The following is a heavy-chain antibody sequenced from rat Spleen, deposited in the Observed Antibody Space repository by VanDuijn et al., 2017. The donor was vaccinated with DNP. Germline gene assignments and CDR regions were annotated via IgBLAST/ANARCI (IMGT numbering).Heavy chain of an antibody. Sequence: EVQLVESGGDLVQPGRSLKLSCAASGFTFSDYGIHWIRQAPTKGLEWVASINPSGGSTYYGASVKGRFTISRDNAKSTLYLQMNSLRSEDMATYFCARWSTSHWYFDFWGPGTMVTVSS. CDR1: GFTFSDYG. CDR2: INPSGGST. D-gene: IGHD3-1*01. V-gene: IGHV5-19*01. CDR3: ARWSTSHWYFDF. J-gene: IGHJ1*01.